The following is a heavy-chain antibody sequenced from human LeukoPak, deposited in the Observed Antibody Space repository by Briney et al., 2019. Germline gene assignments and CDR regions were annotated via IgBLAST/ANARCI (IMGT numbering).Heavy chain of an antibody. CDR2: IRADGATT. J-gene: IGHJ4*02. Sequence: PGGSLRLSCAASGFTFGDYDMHWVRQAPGKGLEWVSLIRADGATTRYTDSVKGRFTISRDNFRNTLSLQVNSLRVDDSAVYYCAKEALTSQIDYWGQGTLVTVSS. D-gene: IGHD1-14*01. CDR1: GFTFGDYD. CDR3: AKEALTSQIDY. V-gene: IGHV3-43*02.